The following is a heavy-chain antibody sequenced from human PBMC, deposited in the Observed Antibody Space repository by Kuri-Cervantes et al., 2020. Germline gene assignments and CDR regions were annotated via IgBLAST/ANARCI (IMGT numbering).Heavy chain of an antibody. CDR3: ARGITIVVVSATPGPYYGMDV. Sequence: GESLKISCAASGFTVSNYELNWVRQAPGKGPEWVSNINSGGRTLYAESVKGRFTISRDNAKNSVYLQMNGLRDEDTGVYYCARGITIVVVSATPGPYYGMDVWGQGTTVTVSS. CDR2: INSGGRT. D-gene: IGHD2-15*01. J-gene: IGHJ6*02. CDR1: GFTVSNYE. V-gene: IGHV3-48*03.